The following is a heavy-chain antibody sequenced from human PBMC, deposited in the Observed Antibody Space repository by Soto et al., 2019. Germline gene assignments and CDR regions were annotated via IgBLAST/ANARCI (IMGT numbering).Heavy chain of an antibody. CDR2: IYYSGST. D-gene: IGHD3-10*01. J-gene: IGHJ4*02. CDR1: GGSISSGDYY. Sequence: QVQLQESGPGLVKPSQTLSLTCTVSGGSISSGDYYWSWIRQPPGKGLEWIGYIYYSGSTYYNPSLKRRVTISVDTSKNQFSLKLSSVTAADTAVYYCGRVGGFGATTIDYWGQGTLVTVSS. V-gene: IGHV4-30-4*01. CDR3: GRVGGFGATTIDY.